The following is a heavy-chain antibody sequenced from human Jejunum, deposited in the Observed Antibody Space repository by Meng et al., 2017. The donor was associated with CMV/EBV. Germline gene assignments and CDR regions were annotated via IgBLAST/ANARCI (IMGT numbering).Heavy chain of an antibody. D-gene: IGHD3-22*01. V-gene: IGHV4-4*07. Sequence: LRGPGPGSLSPSGSRPTTCTFSGDSFSSFFWSWIRQPPGKKLEWIGRISPSCNITYIPSLKGLVTMSLDTSNNQIFLNLTSVTAADTALYYCARGESRGYYYFDYWGQGILVTVSS. J-gene: IGHJ4*02. CDR2: ISPSCNI. CDR3: ARGESRGYYYFDY. CDR1: GDSFSSFF.